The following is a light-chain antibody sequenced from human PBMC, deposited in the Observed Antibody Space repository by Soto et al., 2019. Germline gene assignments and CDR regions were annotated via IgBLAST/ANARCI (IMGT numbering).Light chain of an antibody. CDR1: QSVSGSY. CDR3: YQYDTSPWT. V-gene: IGKV3-20*01. CDR2: DAS. Sequence: EIVMTQSPGTLSLSPGEAANISCRASQSVSGSYLAWYQQKPGQAPRVVIYDASTRATGIPDRFRGSGSGTDFTLTISRLEPEDFAVYYCYQYDTSPWTFGQGTKVDIK. J-gene: IGKJ1*01.